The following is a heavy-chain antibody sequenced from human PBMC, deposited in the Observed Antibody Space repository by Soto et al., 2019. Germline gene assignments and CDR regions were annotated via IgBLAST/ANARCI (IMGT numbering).Heavy chain of an antibody. V-gene: IGHV3-23*01. D-gene: IGHD6-13*01. J-gene: IGHJ4*02. CDR2: IIGSGETT. Sequence: EVQLLESGGGLVQPGGSLRLSCAASGFTFSSYAMSWVRQAPGKGLEWVSSIIGSGETTYHADSVKGRFTISRDNSKDTLDLQMHSLRADDTAVYYCAKGKRYTSGWYGAFDYWGQGTMVTVSS. CDR1: GFTFSSYA. CDR3: AKGKRYTSGWYGAFDY.